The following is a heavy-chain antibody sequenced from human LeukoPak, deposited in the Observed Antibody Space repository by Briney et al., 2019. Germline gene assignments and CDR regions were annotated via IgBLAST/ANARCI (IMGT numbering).Heavy chain of an antibody. D-gene: IGHD6-19*01. Sequence: ASVKVSCKASGHTFTSYGISWVRQAPGQGLEWMGWISGYDGATEYAQNLQGRVTMSTDTSTSTTYMELRSLISDDTAVYYCARDIGASAWDRLGYYWGQGTLVTVSS. CDR1: GHTFTSYG. CDR2: ISGYDGAT. V-gene: IGHV1-18*01. J-gene: IGHJ4*02. CDR3: ARDIGASAWDRLGYY.